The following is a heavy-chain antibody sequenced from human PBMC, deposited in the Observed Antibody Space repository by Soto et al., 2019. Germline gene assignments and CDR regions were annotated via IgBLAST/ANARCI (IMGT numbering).Heavy chain of an antibody. CDR2: IYYSGST. V-gene: IGHV4-59*01. D-gene: IGHD5-12*01. J-gene: IGHJ4*02. Sequence: SETLSLTCTASGGSISSYYWSWIRQPPGKGLEWIGYIYYSGSTNYNPSLKSRVTISVDTSKNQFSLKLSSVTAADTAVYYCARTGRDGYNYVDCWGQGTLVTVSS. CDR3: ARTGRDGYNYVDC. CDR1: GGSISSYY.